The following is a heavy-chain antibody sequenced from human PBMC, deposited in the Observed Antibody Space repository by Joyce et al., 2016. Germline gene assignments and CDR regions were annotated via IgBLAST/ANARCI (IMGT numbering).Heavy chain of an antibody. CDR3: ARGGISYYYAMDV. D-gene: IGHD3-16*01. J-gene: IGHJ6*02. CDR2: ISATSYYI. Sequence: QLVESGGGVVKAGGSLRLSCEASGSTFISSSMSWFRQAPGKGWEWVAAISATSYYIFHEETVRGRFTVSRDNAKKTLYLQMNSLRAEDSAVFYCARGGISYYYAMDVWGQGTTVTVSS. CDR1: GSTFISSS. V-gene: IGHV3-21*01.